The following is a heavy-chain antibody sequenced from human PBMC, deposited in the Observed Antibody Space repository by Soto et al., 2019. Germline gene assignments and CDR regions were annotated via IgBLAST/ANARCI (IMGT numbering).Heavy chain of an antibody. CDR1: GGSISSGGYY. D-gene: IGHD6-19*01. CDR3: ARDRGGSGPLDV. Sequence: PSETLSLTCTVSGGSISSGGYYWSWIRQHPGKGLEWIGYIYYSGSTYYNPSLKSRVTISVDTSKNQFSLKLSSVTAADTAVYYCARDRGGSGPLDVWGQGTTVTVSS. J-gene: IGHJ6*02. CDR2: IYYSGST. V-gene: IGHV4-31*03.